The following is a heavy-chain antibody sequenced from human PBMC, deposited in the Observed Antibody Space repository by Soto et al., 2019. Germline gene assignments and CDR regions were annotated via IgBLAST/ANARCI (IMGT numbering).Heavy chain of an antibody. V-gene: IGHV4-34*01. CDR3: ATTTVVTPSGDAFDI. Sequence: PSETLSLSCAVYGGSFSGYYWSWIRQPPGKGLEWIGEINHSGSTNYNPSLKSRVTISVDTSKNQFSLKLSSLTAAYTAVYYCATTTVVTPSGDAFDIWGQGTMVT. J-gene: IGHJ3*02. CDR2: INHSGST. D-gene: IGHD4-17*01. CDR1: GGSFSGYY.